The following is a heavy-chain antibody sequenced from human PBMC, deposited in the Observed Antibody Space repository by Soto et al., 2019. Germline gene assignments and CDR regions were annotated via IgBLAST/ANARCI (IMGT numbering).Heavy chain of an antibody. D-gene: IGHD3-22*01. CDR2: ISAYNGNT. J-gene: IGHJ4*02. Sequence: ASVKVSCKASGYTFTSYYMNWVRQAPGQGLEWMGWISAYNGNTNYAQKLQGRVTMTTDTSTSTAYMELRSLRSDDAAVYYCARYSYYYDSSGYYYVGPDYWGQGTRVTVSS. CDR1: GYTFTSYY. V-gene: IGHV1-18*04. CDR3: ARYSYYYDSSGYYYVGPDY.